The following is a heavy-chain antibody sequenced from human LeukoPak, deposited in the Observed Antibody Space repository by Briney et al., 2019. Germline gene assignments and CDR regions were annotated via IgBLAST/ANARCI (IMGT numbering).Heavy chain of an antibody. J-gene: IGHJ4*02. CDR1: GGSISSYY. V-gene: IGHV4-59*01. CDR3: ARDQAGSYNFDY. CDR2: IYYSGST. Sequence: SETLSLTCTVSGGSISSYYWSWLRQPPGKGLEWIGYIYYSGSTNYNPSLKSRVTISVDTSKNQFSLKLSSVTAADTAVYYCARDQAGSYNFDYWGQGTLVTVSS. D-gene: IGHD1-26*01.